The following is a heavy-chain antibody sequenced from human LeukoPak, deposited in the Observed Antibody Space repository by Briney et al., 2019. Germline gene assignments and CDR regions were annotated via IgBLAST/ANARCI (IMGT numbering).Heavy chain of an antibody. D-gene: IGHD3-10*02. CDR1: GYSISSGYY. CDR3: ARDNNCSGSYYT. Sequence: SETLSLTCTVSGYSISSGYYWGWIRQPPGKGLEWIGSIYHSGSTYYNPSLKSRVTISVDTSKNQFSLKLSSVTAADTAVYYFARDNNCSGSYYTWGQGTLVTVSS. V-gene: IGHV4-38-2*02. CDR2: IYHSGST. J-gene: IGHJ5*02.